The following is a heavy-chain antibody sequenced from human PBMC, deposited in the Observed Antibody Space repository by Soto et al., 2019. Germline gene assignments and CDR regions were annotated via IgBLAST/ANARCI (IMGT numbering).Heavy chain of an antibody. V-gene: IGHV4-39*07. CDR3: ARAYDAYYYDSSGYGRGGYYFDY. CDR1: GGSISSSSYY. J-gene: IGHJ4*02. D-gene: IGHD3-22*01. CDR2: IYYSGST. Sequence: PSETLSLTCTVSGGSISSSSYYWGWIRQPPGKGLEWIGSIYYSGSTYYNPSLKSRVTISVDTSKNQFSLKLSSVTAADTAVYYCARAYDAYYYDSSGYGRGGYYFDYWGQGTLVTVS.